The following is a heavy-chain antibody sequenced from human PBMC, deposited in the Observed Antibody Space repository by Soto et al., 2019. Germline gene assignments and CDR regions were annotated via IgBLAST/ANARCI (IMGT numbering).Heavy chain of an antibody. V-gene: IGHV4-4*07. CDR2: IYTSGST. D-gene: IGHD6-19*01. Sequence: SETLSLTCTVSGGSISSYYWSWIRQPAGKGLEWIGRIYTSGSTNYNPSLKSRVTMSVDTSKNQFSLKLSSVTAADTAVYYCARWGYSSGSFVFDYWGQGTLVTV. J-gene: IGHJ4*02. CDR3: ARWGYSSGSFVFDY. CDR1: GGSISSYY.